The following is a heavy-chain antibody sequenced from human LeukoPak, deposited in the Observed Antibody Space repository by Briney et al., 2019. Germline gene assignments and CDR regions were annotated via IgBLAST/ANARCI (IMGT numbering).Heavy chain of an antibody. D-gene: IGHD6-13*01. CDR3: ARVNSSSWFDYYYYGIDV. CDR2: INPSGGST. J-gene: IGHJ6*02. V-gene: IGHV1-46*01. Sequence: ASVKVSCKASGYTFTSYYMHWVRQAPGQGLEWMGIINPSGGSTSYAQKFQGRVTMTRDTSTSTVYMELSSLRSEDTAVYYCARVNSSSWFDYYYYGIDVWGQGTTVTVSS. CDR1: GYTFTSYY.